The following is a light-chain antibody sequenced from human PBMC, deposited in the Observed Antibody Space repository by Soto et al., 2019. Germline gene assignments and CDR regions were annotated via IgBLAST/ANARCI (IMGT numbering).Light chain of an antibody. CDR3: QQYNDWPRT. J-gene: IGKJ1*01. V-gene: IGKV3-15*01. CDR2: GAS. CDR1: QSVSSN. Sequence: EIVMTQSPATLSVSPGERATLSCMASQSVSSNLAWYQQKPGQAPRLVIYGASTKATGIPARFSGSGSGTEFTLTISSLQSEDFAVYYCQQYNDWPRTFGQGTKVDIK.